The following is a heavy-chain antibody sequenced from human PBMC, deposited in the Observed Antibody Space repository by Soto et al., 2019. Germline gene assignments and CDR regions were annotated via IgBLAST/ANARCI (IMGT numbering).Heavy chain of an antibody. CDR1: GFTFSSYG. CDR3: AKAASEAVAYHFDY. CDR2: ISYDGSNK. V-gene: IGHV3-30*18. D-gene: IGHD6-19*01. J-gene: IGHJ4*02. Sequence: QVQLVESGGGVVQPGRSLRLSCAASGFTFSSYGMHWVRQAPGKGLEWVAVISYDGSNKYYADSVKGRFTISRGNSKNTLYLQMNSLRAEDTAVYYCAKAASEAVAYHFDYWGQGALVIVSS.